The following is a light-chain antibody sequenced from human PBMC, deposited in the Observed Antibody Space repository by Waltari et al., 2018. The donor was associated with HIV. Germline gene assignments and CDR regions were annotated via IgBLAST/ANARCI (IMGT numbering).Light chain of an antibody. CDR3: QQFENWPSYT. J-gene: IGKJ2*01. CDR1: QGVGTN. V-gene: IGKV3-15*01. CDR2: RSR. Sequence: EIILPQSPAILSASPGDRVTPTCRASQGVGTNLAWYQQRSGQAPRRLLARSRSPAPGAPARFSGSGSGTHFILTISNLQSDDFAVYYCQQFENWPSYTFGQGTKL.